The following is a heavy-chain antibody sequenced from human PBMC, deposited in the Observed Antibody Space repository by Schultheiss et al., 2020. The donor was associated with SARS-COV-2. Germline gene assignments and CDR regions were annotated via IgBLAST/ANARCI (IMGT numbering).Heavy chain of an antibody. J-gene: IGHJ6*02. CDR1: GYTFTSYD. Sequence: SVKVSCKASGYTFTSYDINWVRQATGQGLEWMGGIIPIFGTANYAQKFQGRVTITADESTSTAYMELSSLRSEDTAVYYCARGHDGDYVGDYYYYGMDVWGQGTTVTVSS. V-gene: IGHV1-69*13. CDR2: IIPIFGTA. CDR3: ARGHDGDYVGDYYYYGMDV. D-gene: IGHD4-17*01.